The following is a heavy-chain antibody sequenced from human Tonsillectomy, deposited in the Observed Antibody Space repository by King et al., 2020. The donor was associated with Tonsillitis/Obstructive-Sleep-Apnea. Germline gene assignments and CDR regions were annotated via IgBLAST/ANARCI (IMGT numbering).Heavy chain of an antibody. CDR2: INHSGST. D-gene: IGHD2-2*02. CDR3: ARFVVVPAAIQMTRSYYFMDV. J-gene: IGHJ6*03. Sequence: VQLQQWGAGLLKPSETLSLTCAVYGGSFSGYYWSWFRQPPGKGLEWIGEINHSGSTNYNPSLKSRVTISLDTSKNQFSLKLSSVTAADTAVYYCARFVVVPAAIQMTRSYYFMDVWGKGTTVTVSS. V-gene: IGHV4-34*01. CDR1: GGSFSGYY.